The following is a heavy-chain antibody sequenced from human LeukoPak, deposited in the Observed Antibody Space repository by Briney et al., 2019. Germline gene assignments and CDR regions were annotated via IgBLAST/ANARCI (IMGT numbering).Heavy chain of an antibody. CDR1: GFTFSSYS. D-gene: IGHD1-7*01. J-gene: IGHJ4*02. CDR2: ISSSSSYI. CDR3: ARDIDLTGTTWFDY. Sequence: GGSLRLSCAASGFTFSSYSMNWVRQAPGKGLEWVSSISSSSSYIYYADSVKGRFTISRDNAKNSLYLQMNSLRAEDTAVYYCARDIDLTGTTWFDYWGQGTLVTVSS. V-gene: IGHV3-21*01.